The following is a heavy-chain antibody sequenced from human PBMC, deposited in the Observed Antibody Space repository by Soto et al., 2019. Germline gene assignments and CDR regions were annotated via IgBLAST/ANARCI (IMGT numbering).Heavy chain of an antibody. D-gene: IGHD2-15*01. J-gene: IGHJ4*02. CDR1: AFTFSSYD. Sequence: EVQLVESGGGLVQPGGSLRLSCADSAFTFSSYDMHWVRHATGKGLEWVSAIGTAGDTYYPGSVKGRFTISRENAKNSLYLQMNSLRAGDTAVYYCAGAHSIAETNFDYWGQGTLVTVSS. CDR2: IGTAGDT. V-gene: IGHV3-13*01. CDR3: AGAHSIAETNFDY.